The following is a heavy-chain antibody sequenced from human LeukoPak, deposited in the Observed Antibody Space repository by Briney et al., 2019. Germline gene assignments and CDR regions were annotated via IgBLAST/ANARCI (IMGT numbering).Heavy chain of an antibody. CDR2: INSDGSST. CDR1: GFTFSSYW. CDR3: AAVINGPDTVTNAFDI. V-gene: IGHV3-74*01. D-gene: IGHD4-17*01. Sequence: GGSLRLSCAASGFTFSSYWMHWVRQAPGKRLVWVSRINSDGSSTSYADSVKGRFTISRDNAKNTLYLQMNSLRAEDTAVYYCAAVINGPDTVTNAFDIWGQGTMVTVSS. J-gene: IGHJ3*02.